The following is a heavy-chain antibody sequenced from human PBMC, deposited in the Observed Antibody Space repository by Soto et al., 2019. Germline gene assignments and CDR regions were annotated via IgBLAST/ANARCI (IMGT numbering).Heavy chain of an antibody. J-gene: IGHJ6*02. Sequence: SETLSLTCTVSGGSISSGDYYWSWIRQPPGKGLEWIGYIYYSGSTYYNPSLKSRVTISVDTSKNQFSLKLSSVTAADTAVYYCARDRGDTAMVTGYYYGMDVWGQGTTVTVSS. D-gene: IGHD5-18*01. CDR1: GGSISSGDYY. V-gene: IGHV4-30-4*01. CDR2: IYYSGST. CDR3: ARDRGDTAMVTGYYYGMDV.